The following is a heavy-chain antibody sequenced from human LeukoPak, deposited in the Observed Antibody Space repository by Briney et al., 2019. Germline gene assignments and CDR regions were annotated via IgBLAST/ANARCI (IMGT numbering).Heavy chain of an antibody. Sequence: SETLSLTCSVSGVSISSFYWTWIRQVPGKGLEWIGYFYNSGSSDYNLSLKSRATFSEDTSKNHFSLSLSAVTAADTAVYYCASPGPYYSETSGYLVFWGQGILVTVSS. CDR2: FYNSGSS. CDR1: GVSISSFY. D-gene: IGHD3-22*01. V-gene: IGHV4-59*01. CDR3: ASPGPYYSETSGYLVF. J-gene: IGHJ4*02.